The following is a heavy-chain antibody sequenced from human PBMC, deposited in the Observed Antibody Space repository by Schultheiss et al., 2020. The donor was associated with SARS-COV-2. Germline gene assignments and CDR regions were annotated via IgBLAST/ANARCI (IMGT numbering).Heavy chain of an antibody. V-gene: IGHV4-38-2*01. D-gene: IGHD3-22*01. Sequence: SQTLSLTCAVSGYSISSGYYWGWIRQPPGKGLEWIGSIYHSGSTYYNPSLKSRVTISVDTSKNQFSLKLSSVTAADTAVYYCARHSHSYYYDSSGYWSYYFDYWGQGTLVTVSS. CDR2: IYHSGST. CDR1: GYSISSGYY. J-gene: IGHJ4*02. CDR3: ARHSHSYYYDSSGYWSYYFDY.